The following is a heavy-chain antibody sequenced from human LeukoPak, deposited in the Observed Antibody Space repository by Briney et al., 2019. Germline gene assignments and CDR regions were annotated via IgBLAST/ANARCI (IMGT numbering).Heavy chain of an antibody. CDR1: GYTFTIYG. D-gene: IGHD3-3*01. J-gene: IGHJ5*02. V-gene: IGHV1-18*01. Sequence: ASVKVSSKASGYTFTIYGISWVRQAPGQGLEWMGWISAYNGNTNYAPKLQGRVTTTTDTSTRTAYMELRSLRSDDTAGYYCARESRSGRKGDWFVPWGQGTLVTVSS. CDR3: ARESRSGRKGDWFVP. CDR2: ISAYNGNT.